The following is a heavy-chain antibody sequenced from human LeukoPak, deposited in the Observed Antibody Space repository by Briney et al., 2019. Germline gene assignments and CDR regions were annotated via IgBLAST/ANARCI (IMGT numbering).Heavy chain of an antibody. D-gene: IGHD3-9*01. CDR3: ARDLTGYYMAYGMDV. Sequence: GASVKVSCKASGYTFTGYYMHWVRQAPGQGLEWMGWINPNSGGTNYAQKFQGRVTMTRDTSISTAYMELSRLRSDDTAVYYFARDLTGYYMAYGMDVWGQGTTVTVSS. CDR2: INPNSGGT. V-gene: IGHV1-2*02. CDR1: GYTFTGYY. J-gene: IGHJ6*02.